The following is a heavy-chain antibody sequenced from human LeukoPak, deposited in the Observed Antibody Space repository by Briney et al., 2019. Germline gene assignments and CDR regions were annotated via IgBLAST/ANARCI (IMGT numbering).Heavy chain of an antibody. CDR2: ISSSSSYI. Sequence: PGGSLRLSCAASGFTFSSYSMNWVRQAPGKGLEWVSSISSSSSYIYYADSVKGRFTISRDNAKNSLYLQMNSLRAEDTAVYYCARGSGGSCPTPFDYWGQGTLVTVSS. V-gene: IGHV3-21*01. D-gene: IGHD2-15*01. CDR1: GFTFSSYS. CDR3: ARGSGGSCPTPFDY. J-gene: IGHJ4*02.